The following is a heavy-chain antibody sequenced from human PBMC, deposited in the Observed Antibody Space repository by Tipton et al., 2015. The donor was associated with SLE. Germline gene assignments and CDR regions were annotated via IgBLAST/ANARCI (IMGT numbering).Heavy chain of an antibody. J-gene: IGHJ4*02. V-gene: IGHV4-59*01. D-gene: IGHD5-12*01. Sequence: TLSLTCTVSGGSISSYYWSWIRQPPGKGLEWIGYIYYSGSTNYNPSLKSRVTISVDTSKNQFSLKLSSVTAADTAVYYCARDRGYGRYFDYWGQGTLVPVSS. CDR1: GGSISSYY. CDR3: ARDRGYGRYFDY. CDR2: IYYSGST.